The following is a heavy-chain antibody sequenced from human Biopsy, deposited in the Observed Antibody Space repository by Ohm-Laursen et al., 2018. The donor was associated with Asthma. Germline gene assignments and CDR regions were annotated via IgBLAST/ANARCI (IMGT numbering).Heavy chain of an antibody. V-gene: IGHV3-11*04. CDR1: GFTFSDYY. J-gene: IGHJ6*02. Sequence: SLRLSCTASGFTFSDYYMSWIRQAPGKGLEWISYINGKSNSIEYADSVKGRFTISRDSAKNSLYLQMNSLRVEDTAVYYCARDGVVPDAMYYHYYYGLDVWGQGTTVTVSS. CDR3: ARDGVVPDAMYYHYYYGLDV. CDR2: INGKSNSI. D-gene: IGHD2-2*01.